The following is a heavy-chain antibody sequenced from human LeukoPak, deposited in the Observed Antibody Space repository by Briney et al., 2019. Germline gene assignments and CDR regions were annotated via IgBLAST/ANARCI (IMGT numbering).Heavy chain of an antibody. CDR1: GYSFTNYW. Sequence: GESLKISCKGSGYSFTNYWIGWVRQMPGKGLEWMGIIYPGDSNTRYSLSFQGQVTISADKSISTAYLQWSSLKASDTAMYYCARHYYDSSGSCFDYWGQGTLVTVSS. J-gene: IGHJ4*02. CDR2: IYPGDSNT. CDR3: ARHYYDSSGSCFDY. V-gene: IGHV5-51*01. D-gene: IGHD3-22*01.